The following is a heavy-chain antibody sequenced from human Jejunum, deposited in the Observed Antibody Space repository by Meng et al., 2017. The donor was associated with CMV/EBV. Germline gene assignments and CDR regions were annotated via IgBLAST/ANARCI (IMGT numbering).Heavy chain of an antibody. CDR3: AVTMTRGDTVDSLDF. J-gene: IGHJ4*02. V-gene: IGHV3-23*03. CDR1: TFSTYA. Sequence: TFSTYAMSGVRQAPGKGLEWVSVIYSRGSITYYADSVKGRFTISRDNSKNTLYLQMNRLRAEDTAVYYCAVTMTRGDTVDSLDFWGQGTLVTVSS. CDR2: IYSRGSIT. D-gene: IGHD3-10*01.